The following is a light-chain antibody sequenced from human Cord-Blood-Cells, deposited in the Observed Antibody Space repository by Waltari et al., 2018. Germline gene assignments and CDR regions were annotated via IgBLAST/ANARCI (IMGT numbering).Light chain of an antibody. V-gene: IGLV2-14*01. Sequence: QSALTQPDSVSGSPGQSITISCTATSSDVGGYNYVSWYQQHPGKAPKLMISDVSNRPSGGSNRFSGSKSGNTASLTISGLQAEDEADYYCSSYTSSSTLYVFGTGTKVTVL. J-gene: IGLJ1*01. CDR2: DVS. CDR3: SSYTSSSTLYV. CDR1: SSDVGGYNY.